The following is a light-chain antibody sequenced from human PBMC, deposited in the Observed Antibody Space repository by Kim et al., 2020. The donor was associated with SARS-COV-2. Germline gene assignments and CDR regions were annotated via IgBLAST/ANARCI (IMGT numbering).Light chain of an antibody. CDR3: QHYNNWPPWT. CDR2: GAS. J-gene: IGKJ1*01. CDR1: QSVSSN. Sequence: EIVMTQSPATLSVSPGERATLSCRASQSVSSNLAWYQQKPGQSPRLVIYGASTRATGIPARFSGSGSGTEFTLTISSLQSEDFAVYYCQHYNNWPPWTFGQGTKVDIE. V-gene: IGKV3-15*01.